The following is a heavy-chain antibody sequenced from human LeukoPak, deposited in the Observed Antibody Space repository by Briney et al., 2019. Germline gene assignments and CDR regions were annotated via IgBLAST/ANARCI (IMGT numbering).Heavy chain of an antibody. CDR1: GFTFSDYY. J-gene: IGHJ6*02. CDR2: ISSSGSTI. Sequence: GGSLRLSCAASGFTFSDYYMSWIRQAPGKGLEWVSYISSSGSTIYYADSVKGRFTISRDNAKNSLYLQMNSLRAEDTAVYYCATSLRGVVKGRYYYGMDVWGQGTTVTVSS. D-gene: IGHD3-3*01. V-gene: IGHV3-11*01. CDR3: ATSLRGVVKGRYYYGMDV.